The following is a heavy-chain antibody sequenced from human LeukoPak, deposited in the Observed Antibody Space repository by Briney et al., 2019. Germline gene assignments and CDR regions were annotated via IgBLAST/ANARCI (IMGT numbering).Heavy chain of an antibody. CDR2: ISYDGSNK. CDR3: ARELHTSWYGMDV. J-gene: IGHJ6*02. Sequence: PGGSLRLSCAASGFTFSSYAMHWVRQAPGKGLEWVAVISYDGSNKYYADSVKGRFTISRDNSKNTLYLQMNSLRAEDTAVYYCARELHTSWYGMDVWGQGTTVTVSS. V-gene: IGHV3-30-3*01. CDR1: GFTFSSYA. D-gene: IGHD2-2*01.